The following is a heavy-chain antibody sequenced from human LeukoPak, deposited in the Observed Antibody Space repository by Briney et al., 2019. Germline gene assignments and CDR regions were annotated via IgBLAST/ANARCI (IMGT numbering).Heavy chain of an antibody. CDR3: ARGGLRAGIPSFDP. CDR1: GCTFSSYW. CDR2: INSDGSST. V-gene: IGHV3-74*01. D-gene: IGHD6-19*01. J-gene: IGHJ5*02. Sequence: GGSLRLSCPASGCTFSSYWRHWVRQAPGKGLVWVSRINSDGSSTSYAGSVKGRCTISRDNAKNTLYLQMTSLRAEDTAVYYCARGGLRAGIPSFDPWGQGTLVTVSS.